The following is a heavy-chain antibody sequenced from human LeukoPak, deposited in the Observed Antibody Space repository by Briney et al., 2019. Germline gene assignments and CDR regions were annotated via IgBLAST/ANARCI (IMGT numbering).Heavy chain of an antibody. J-gene: IGHJ4*02. Sequence: GGSLRLSCAASGFTFSSYGMHWVRQAPGKGLEWVAVISYDGSNKYYADSVKGRFTISRDNSKNTLYLQMNSLRAEDTAVYYCAGIAVAASYWGQGTLVTVSS. V-gene: IGHV3-30*03. CDR3: AGIAVAASY. CDR2: ISYDGSNK. D-gene: IGHD6-19*01. CDR1: GFTFSSYG.